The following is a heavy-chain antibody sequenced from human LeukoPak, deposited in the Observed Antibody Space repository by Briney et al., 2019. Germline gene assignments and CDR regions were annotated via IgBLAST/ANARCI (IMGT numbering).Heavy chain of an antibody. V-gene: IGHV4-30-2*01. CDR3: ARGRLGYCSGGSCRPFFDY. CDR2: IYHSGST. D-gene: IGHD2-15*01. J-gene: IGHJ4*02. CDR1: GGSISSGGYS. Sequence: PSQTLSLTCAVSGGSISSGGYSWSWIRQPPGKGLEWLGYIYHSGSTYYNPSLKSRVTISVDRSKNQFSLKLSSVTAADTAVYYCARGRLGYCSGGSCRPFFDYWGQGTLVTVSS.